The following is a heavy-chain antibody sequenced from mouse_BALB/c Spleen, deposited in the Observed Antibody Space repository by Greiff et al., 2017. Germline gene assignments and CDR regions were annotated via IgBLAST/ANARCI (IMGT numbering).Heavy chain of an antibody. V-gene: IGHV5-6-4*01. CDR2: ISSGGSYT. Sequence: EVKLMESGGGLVKPGGSLKLSCAASGFTFSSYTMSWVRQTPEKRLEWVATISSGGSYTYYPDSVKGRFTISRDNAKNTLYLQMSSLKSEDTAMYYCTRDYGNYEGFAYWGQGTLVTVSA. D-gene: IGHD2-1*01. CDR3: TRDYGNYEGFAY. CDR1: GFTFSSYT. J-gene: IGHJ3*01.